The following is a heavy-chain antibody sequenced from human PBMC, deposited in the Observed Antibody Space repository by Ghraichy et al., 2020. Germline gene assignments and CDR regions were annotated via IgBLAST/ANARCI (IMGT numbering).Heavy chain of an antibody. D-gene: IGHD3-10*01. CDR3: VRGGGERTGRYFSP. J-gene: IGHJ5*02. Sequence: GGSLRLSCAASGFTFSNYAMTWVRQAPGKGLEWVSVIGASDTSWIYYADSVKGRFTTSRDNSENTLYLQMSNLRADDTAVYYCVRGGGERTGRYFSPWGQGTLVTVSS. CDR1: GFTFSNYA. V-gene: IGHV3-23*01. CDR2: IGASDTSWI.